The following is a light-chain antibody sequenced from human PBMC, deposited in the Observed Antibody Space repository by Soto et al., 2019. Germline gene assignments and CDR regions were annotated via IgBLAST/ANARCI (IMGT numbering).Light chain of an antibody. CDR1: SSNIGSNY. Sequence: LTQPPSASGTPGQRVTISCSGSSSNIGSNYVYWYQQLPGTAPKLLIYSNNQRPSGVPDRFSGSKSGTSASLAISGLRSEDEADYYCAAWDDSLSGPNWVFGGGTKLTVL. CDR3: AAWDDSLSGPNWV. V-gene: IGLV1-47*02. J-gene: IGLJ3*02. CDR2: SNN.